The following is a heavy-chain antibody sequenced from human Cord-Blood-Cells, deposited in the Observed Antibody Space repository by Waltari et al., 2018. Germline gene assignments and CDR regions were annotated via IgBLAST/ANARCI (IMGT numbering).Heavy chain of an antibody. CDR1: GYTLTDLS. D-gene: IGHD3-10*01. CDR2: FDPEDGET. Sequence: QVQLLQSGAEAKKPGASVKVSCKVSGYTLTDLSMHWVRQAPGKGLEWMGGFDPEDGETIYAQKFQGRVTMTEDTSTDTAYMELSSLRSEDTAVYYCATGAVRWRWFDPWGQGTLVTVSS. V-gene: IGHV1-24*01. CDR3: ATGAVRWRWFDP. J-gene: IGHJ5*02.